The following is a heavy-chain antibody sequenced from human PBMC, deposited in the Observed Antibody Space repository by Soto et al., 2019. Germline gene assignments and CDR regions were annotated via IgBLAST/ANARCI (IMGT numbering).Heavy chain of an antibody. Sequence: SVKVSCKASGGTFSSYAISWVRQAPGQGLEWMGGIIPIFGTANYAQKFQGRVTITADESTSTAYMELSSLRSEDTAVYYCARHYYDSSGYLYAFDIWGQGTMVTVSS. CDR2: IIPIFGTA. CDR3: ARHYYDSSGYLYAFDI. J-gene: IGHJ3*02. V-gene: IGHV1-69*13. CDR1: GGTFSSYA. D-gene: IGHD3-22*01.